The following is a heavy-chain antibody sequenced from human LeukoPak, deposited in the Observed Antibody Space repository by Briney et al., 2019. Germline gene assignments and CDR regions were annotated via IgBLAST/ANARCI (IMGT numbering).Heavy chain of an antibody. V-gene: IGHV4-39*01. D-gene: IGHD3-16*02. Sequence: PSETLSLTCTVSGASTGSSTYYWGWTRQPPGKGLEWIGTIYYTGMTYYNPSLKSRVNIAEDRSKNQFSLKLTSLPAADTAVYYCASHYVWGTQRYIDYWGQGILVTVSS. J-gene: IGHJ4*02. CDR2: IYYTGMT. CDR1: GASTGSSTYY. CDR3: ASHYVWGTQRYIDY.